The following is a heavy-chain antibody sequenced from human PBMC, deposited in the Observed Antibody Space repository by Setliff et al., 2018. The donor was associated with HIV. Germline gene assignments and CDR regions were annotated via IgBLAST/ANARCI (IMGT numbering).Heavy chain of an antibody. CDR3: ARGAIAVAATISFQH. CDR2: INLSGRT. V-gene: IGHV4-34*01. Sequence: SETLSLTCAGFGGSFTGYYWSWIRQPPGKGLEWIGEINLSGRTHYNPSLKSRLTISVDTSKNQISLKLRSVTVADTAVYYCARGAIAVAATISFQHWGQGTQVTVSS. J-gene: IGHJ1*01. D-gene: IGHD6-19*01. CDR1: GGSFTGYY.